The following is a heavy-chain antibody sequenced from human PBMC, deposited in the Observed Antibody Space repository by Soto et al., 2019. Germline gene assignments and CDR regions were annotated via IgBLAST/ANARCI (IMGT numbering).Heavy chain of an antibody. CDR3: AATFGHYYDSSGYYYYFDY. CDR1: GFTFTSSA. J-gene: IGHJ4*02. CDR2: IVVGSGNT. Sequence: SVKVSCKASGFTFTSSAVQWVRQARGQRLEWIGWIVVGSGNTNYAQKFQERVTITRDMTTSTAYMELSSLRSEDTAVYYCAATFGHYYDSSGYYYYFDYWGQGTLVTVSS. D-gene: IGHD3-22*01. V-gene: IGHV1-58*01.